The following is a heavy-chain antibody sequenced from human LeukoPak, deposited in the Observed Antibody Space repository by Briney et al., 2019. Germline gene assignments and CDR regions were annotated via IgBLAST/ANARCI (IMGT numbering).Heavy chain of an antibody. CDR1: GFTFSSYA. CDR2: IKSKIDGGTT. CDR3: STTLWFGEPLKGARVDP. Sequence: PGGSLRLSCAGSGFTFSSYALGWVRQAPGKGLEWVGRIKSKIDGGTTDYAAPVKGRFTISRDDPKNTLYLQMNSLKTEDTAVYYCSTTLWFGEPLKGARVDPWGQGTLVTVSS. J-gene: IGHJ5*02. V-gene: IGHV3-15*01. D-gene: IGHD3-10*01.